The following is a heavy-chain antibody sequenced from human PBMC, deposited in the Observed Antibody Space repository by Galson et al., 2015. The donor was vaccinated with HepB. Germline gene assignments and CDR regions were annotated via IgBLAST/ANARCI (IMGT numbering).Heavy chain of an antibody. V-gene: IGHV3-74*01. Sequence: SLRLSCAASGFTFSSYWMHWVRQAPGKGLVWVSRINSDGSSTSYADSVKGRFTNSRDNAKNTLYLQMNSLRAEDTAVYYCAREGDYGSGTPCGMDVWGQGTTVTVSS. CDR1: GFTFSSYW. J-gene: IGHJ6*02. CDR2: INSDGSST. D-gene: IGHD3-10*01. CDR3: AREGDYGSGTPCGMDV.